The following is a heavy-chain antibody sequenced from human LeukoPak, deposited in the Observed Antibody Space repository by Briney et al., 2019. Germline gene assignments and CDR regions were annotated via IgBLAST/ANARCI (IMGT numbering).Heavy chain of an antibody. D-gene: IGHD3-10*01. J-gene: IGHJ5*02. Sequence: SETLSLTCTVSGGSISSYYWSWIRQPPGKGLEWIGYIYYSGSTNYNPSLKSRVTISVDTSKNQFSLKLSSVTAADTAVYYCARDSANYYGSGSYPLDPWGQGTLATVSS. CDR1: GGSISSYY. CDR3: ARDSANYYGSGSYPLDP. V-gene: IGHV4-59*01. CDR2: IYYSGST.